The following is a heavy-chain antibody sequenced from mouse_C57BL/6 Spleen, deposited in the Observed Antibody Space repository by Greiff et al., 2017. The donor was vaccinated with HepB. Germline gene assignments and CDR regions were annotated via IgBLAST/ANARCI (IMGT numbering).Heavy chain of an antibody. CDR2: ISSGGSYT. CDR3: GRGRYYDAMDY. V-gene: IGHV5-6*02. J-gene: IGHJ4*01. CDR1: GFTFSSYG. Sequence: EVKLVESGGDLVKPGGSLKLSCAASGFTFSSYGMSWVRQTPDKRLEWVATISSGGSYTYYPDSVKGRFTISRDNAKNTPYLQLSSLKSEDTAMDYCGRGRYYDAMDYWGQGTSVTVSS.